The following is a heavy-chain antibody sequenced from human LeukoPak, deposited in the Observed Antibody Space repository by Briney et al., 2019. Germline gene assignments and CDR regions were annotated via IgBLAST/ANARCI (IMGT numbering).Heavy chain of an antibody. D-gene: IGHD6-13*01. CDR1: GFPFSSYW. J-gene: IGHJ4*02. CDR3: ARGPKLVTHFDY. V-gene: IGHV3-7*01. CDR2: IKQDGGET. Sequence: PGGSLRLSCAASGFPFSSYWMAWVRQAPGKGLEWVASIKQDGGETFYVDSVKGRFTISRDNAKNSLYLQMNSLRAEDTAVYYCARGPKLVTHFDYWGQGTLVTVSS.